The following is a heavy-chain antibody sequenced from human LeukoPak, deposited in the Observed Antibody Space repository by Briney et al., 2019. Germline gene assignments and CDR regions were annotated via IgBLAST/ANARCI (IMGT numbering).Heavy chain of an antibody. CDR2: IRYDESEK. J-gene: IGHJ3*01. V-gene: IGHV3-30*02. D-gene: IGHD4-11*01. Sequence: GGSLRLSCVASGFTFNRYAMHWVRQAPGKGLEWVTFIRYDESEKYYVDSVKGRFSVSRDNFKSTLYLQMSSLRVEDTARYYCAKAYSTYSFGYPDAFDLWGHGTTVIVSS. CDR3: AKAYSTYSFGYPDAFDL. CDR1: GFTFNRYA.